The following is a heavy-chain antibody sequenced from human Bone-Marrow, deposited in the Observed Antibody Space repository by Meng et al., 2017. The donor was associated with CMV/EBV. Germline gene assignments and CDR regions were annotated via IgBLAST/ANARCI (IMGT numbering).Heavy chain of an antibody. CDR1: GFTFSSYA. J-gene: IGHJ4*02. V-gene: IGHV3-23*03. CDR3: AKVIVGATSGFDY. D-gene: IGHD1-26*01. Sequence: GESLKISCAASGFTFSSYAMNWVRQAPGKGLEWVSVIYSGGSSTYYADSVKGRFTISRDNSKNTLYLQMNSLRAEDTAVYYCAKVIVGATSGFDYWGQGTRVTGSS. CDR2: IYSGGSST.